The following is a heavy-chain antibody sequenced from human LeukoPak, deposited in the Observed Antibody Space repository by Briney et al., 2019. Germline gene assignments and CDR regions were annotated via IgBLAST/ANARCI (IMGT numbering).Heavy chain of an antibody. CDR1: GGSISSGGYY. CDR2: IYYSGST. Sequence: SQTLSLTCTVSGGSISSGGYYWSWIRQHPGKGLEWIGYIYYSGSTYYNPSLKSRVTISVDTSKNQFSLKLSSVTAADTAVYYCARVGGYDPLSWFDPWGQGTLVTVSS. D-gene: IGHD5-12*01. J-gene: IGHJ5*02. V-gene: IGHV4-31*03. CDR3: ARVGGYDPLSWFDP.